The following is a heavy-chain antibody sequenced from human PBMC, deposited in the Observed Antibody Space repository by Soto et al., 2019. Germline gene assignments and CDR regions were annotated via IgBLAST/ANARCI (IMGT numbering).Heavy chain of an antibody. J-gene: IGHJ6*04. V-gene: IGHV4-31*03. D-gene: IGHD3-22*01. CDR1: GGSISSGGYY. CDR2: IYYSGST. Sequence: ASETLSLTCTVSGGSISSGGYYWSWIRQHPGKGLEWIGYIYYSGSTYYNPSLKSRVTISVDTSKNQFSLKLSSVTAADTAVYYCARSGDYYDSSGLFYGMDVWGKGPTVTVSS. CDR3: ARSGDYYDSSGLFYGMDV.